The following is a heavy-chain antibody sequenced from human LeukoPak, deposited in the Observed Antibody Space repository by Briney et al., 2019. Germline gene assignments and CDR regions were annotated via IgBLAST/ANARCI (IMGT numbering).Heavy chain of an antibody. J-gene: IGHJ5*02. CDR3: ARSLAAAGSSWFDP. CDR2: INPNSGGT. Sequence: ASVKVSCKASGYTFTGYYMHWVRQAPGQGLEWMGWINPNSGGTNYAQKFQGRVTMTRDTSINTAYMELSKLRSDDTAVYYCARSLAAAGSSWFDPWGQGTLVTVSS. CDR1: GYTFTGYY. D-gene: IGHD6-13*01. V-gene: IGHV1-2*02.